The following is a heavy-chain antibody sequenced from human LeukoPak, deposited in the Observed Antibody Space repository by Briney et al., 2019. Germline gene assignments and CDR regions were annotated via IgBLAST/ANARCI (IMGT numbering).Heavy chain of an antibody. Sequence: GGSLRLSCAASGFTFSSYGMSWVRQAPGKGLEWVSSISGNAVGTYYADSVKGRFTISRDNSKNTLYLQMNSLRAEDTAVYYCAKYGTVVAGKGLPDWWGQGTLVTVSS. V-gene: IGHV3-23*01. CDR3: AKYGTVVAGKGLPDW. J-gene: IGHJ4*02. CDR2: ISGNAVGT. CDR1: GFTFSSYG. D-gene: IGHD6-19*01.